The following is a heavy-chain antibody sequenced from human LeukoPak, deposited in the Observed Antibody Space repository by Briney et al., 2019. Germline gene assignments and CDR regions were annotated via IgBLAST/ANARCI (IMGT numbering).Heavy chain of an antibody. V-gene: IGHV4-4*07. D-gene: IGHD3-22*01. Sequence: SETLSLTCTIPGDSISSYYWTWIRQPAGKGLEWIGRIFSDGSTNYNPSLKSRVTMSLDTSKNQFSLKLSSVTAADTAFYYCARARFYYDTSGYDNWFGPWGQGTLVTVSS. CDR1: GDSISSYY. J-gene: IGHJ5*02. CDR2: IFSDGST. CDR3: ARARFYYDTSGYDNWFGP.